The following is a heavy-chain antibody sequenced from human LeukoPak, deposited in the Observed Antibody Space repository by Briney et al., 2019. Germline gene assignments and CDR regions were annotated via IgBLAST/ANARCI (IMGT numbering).Heavy chain of an antibody. CDR3: ARDGWFGDYNWFDP. Sequence: GESLRLSCAASGFTFSSYSMNLVRQAPGKGLEWVSYISSASNTIYYADSVKGRFTISRDNAKNSLYLQMNSLRAEDTAMYYCARDGWFGDYNWFDPWGQGTLVILSS. D-gene: IGHD3-10*01. CDR1: GFTFSSYS. CDR2: ISSASNTI. V-gene: IGHV3-48*01. J-gene: IGHJ5*02.